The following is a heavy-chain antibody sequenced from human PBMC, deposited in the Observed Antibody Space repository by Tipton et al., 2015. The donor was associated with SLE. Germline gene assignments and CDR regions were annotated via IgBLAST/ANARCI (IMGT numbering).Heavy chain of an antibody. D-gene: IGHD3-10*01. CDR1: GFPFSTYA. CDR2: ISWNSGGV. CDR3: ARERTPQGGRGPAFDI. V-gene: IGHV3-9*01. Sequence: SLRLSCSISGFPFSTYAMHWVRQVPEKGLEWVSSISWNSGGVAYADSVKGRFTISRDNAKNMVYLQMNSLRAEDTALYYCARERTPQGGRGPAFDIWGQGPMVTVSS. J-gene: IGHJ3*02.